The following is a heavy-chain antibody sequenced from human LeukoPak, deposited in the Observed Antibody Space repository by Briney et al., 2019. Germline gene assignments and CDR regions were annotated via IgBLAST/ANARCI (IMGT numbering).Heavy chain of an antibody. Sequence: SETLPLTCSVSGFPISSGYYWGWIRQSPGKGVEWIGSVYQSGTTHYNPSFRSRLTISVDTSKSQFSLKMSSVTAADTAIYSCARRRCSGGSCSPFDYWGQGSQVTVSS. CDR1: GFPISSGYY. CDR2: VYQSGTT. D-gene: IGHD2-15*01. CDR3: ARRRCSGGSCSPFDY. J-gene: IGHJ4*02. V-gene: IGHV4-38-2*01.